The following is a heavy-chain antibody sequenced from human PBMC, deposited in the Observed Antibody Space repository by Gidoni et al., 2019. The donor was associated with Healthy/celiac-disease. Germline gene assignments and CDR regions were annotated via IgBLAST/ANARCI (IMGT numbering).Heavy chain of an antibody. CDR2: ISSSSSTI. V-gene: IGHV3-48*02. CDR1: VFTFSSYS. J-gene: IGHJ4*02. D-gene: IGHD3-16*01. Sequence: EVQLVESGGGLVQPGGSLRLSCAASVFTFSSYSMNWVRQAPGKGLEWVSYISSSSSTIYYADSVKGRFTISRDNAKNSLYLQMNSLRDEDTAGYYCAREAYDYFDYWGQGTLVTVSS. CDR3: AREAYDYFDY.